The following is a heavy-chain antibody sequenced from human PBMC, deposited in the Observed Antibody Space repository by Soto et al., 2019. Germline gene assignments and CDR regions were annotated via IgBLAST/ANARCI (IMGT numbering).Heavy chain of an antibody. CDR3: ARNDYYYYYMDV. Sequence: QVQLVQSGAEVKKPGSSVKVSCKASGGTFSSYTISWVRQAPGQGLEWMGRIIPILGIANYAQKFQGRVTITADKSTSTAYMELSSLRSEDTAVYYXARNDYYYYYMDVWGKGTTVTVSS. CDR1: GGTFSSYT. J-gene: IGHJ6*03. V-gene: IGHV1-69*02. CDR2: IIPILGIA.